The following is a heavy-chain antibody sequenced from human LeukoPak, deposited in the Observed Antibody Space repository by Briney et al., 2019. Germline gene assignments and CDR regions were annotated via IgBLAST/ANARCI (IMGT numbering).Heavy chain of an antibody. Sequence: SSETLSLTCTVSGGSISSDYWSWVRQPPGKGLEWIGYIYFSGSTNYNPSLKSLVTISVDTSKNQFSLKLSSVTAADTAVYYCARRPQQNWFDPWGQGNLVTVSS. V-gene: IGHV4-59*08. CDR3: ARRPQQNWFDP. CDR2: IYFSGST. J-gene: IGHJ5*02. D-gene: IGHD6-13*01. CDR1: GGSISSDY.